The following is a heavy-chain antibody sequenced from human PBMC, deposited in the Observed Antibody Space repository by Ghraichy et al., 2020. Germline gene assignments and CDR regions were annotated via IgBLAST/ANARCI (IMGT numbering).Heavy chain of an antibody. J-gene: IGHJ5*02. V-gene: IGHV4-34*01. CDR3: ARHQSVAGSSSFET. Sequence: SETLSLTCAVNGGSLIVYYWTWIRQPPGKGLEWIGEINRSGSPNYNPSLKSRVTISLDTSKNQFSLKLTSVTAADTAVYYCARHQSVAGSSSFETWGQGTPVTVSS. CDR2: INRSGSP. D-gene: IGHD6-6*01. CDR1: GGSLIVYY.